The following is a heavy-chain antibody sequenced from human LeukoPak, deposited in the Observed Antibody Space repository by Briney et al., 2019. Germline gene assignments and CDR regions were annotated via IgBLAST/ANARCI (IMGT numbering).Heavy chain of an antibody. Sequence: GGSLRLSCAASGFTFSSCWMSWVRQAPGKGLEWVANIKQDGSEKYYVDSVKGRFTISRDNAKNSLYLQMNSLRAEDTAVYYCARGYGNYGDGGQGTLVTVSS. V-gene: IGHV3-7*01. CDR3: ARGYGNYGD. J-gene: IGHJ4*02. CDR2: IKQDGSEK. CDR1: GFTFSSCW. D-gene: IGHD4-11*01.